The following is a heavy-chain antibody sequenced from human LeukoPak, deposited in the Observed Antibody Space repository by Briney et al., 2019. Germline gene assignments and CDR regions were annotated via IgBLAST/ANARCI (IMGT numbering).Heavy chain of an antibody. V-gene: IGHV4-59*11. CDR1: GGPISSHY. CDR3: ARSTVMGSYFDY. J-gene: IGHJ4*02. D-gene: IGHD2-8*01. Sequence: SQTLSLTCTVSGGPISSHYWSWIRQPPGKGLEWIGYIYYSGSTNYNPSLKSRVTISVDTSKNQFSLKLSSVTAADTAVYYCARSTVMGSYFDYWGQGTLVTVSS. CDR2: IYYSGST.